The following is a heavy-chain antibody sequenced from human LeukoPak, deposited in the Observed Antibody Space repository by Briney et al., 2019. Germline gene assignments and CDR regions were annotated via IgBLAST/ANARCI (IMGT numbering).Heavy chain of an antibody. CDR2: ISANNGEI. CDR1: GYTFTNYG. Sequence: GSVMVSCKASGYTFTNYGISWVRQAPGQGLEWMSWISANNGEIRYAQNFQGRVTVTTDTSTSTAYMELRGLRSDDTAVYYCARDNDHGTFPAENYGGPGTLVTVP. J-gene: IGHJ4*02. V-gene: IGHV1-18*04. CDR3: ARDNDHGTFPAENY. D-gene: IGHD6-13*01.